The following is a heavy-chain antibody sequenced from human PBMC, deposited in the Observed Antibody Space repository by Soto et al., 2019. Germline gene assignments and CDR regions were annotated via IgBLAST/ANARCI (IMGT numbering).Heavy chain of an antibody. Sequence: GGSLRLSCAASGFTFSSSGMHWVRQAPGKGLEWVAVISYDGSNKYYADSVKGRFTISRDNSKNTLYLQMNSLRAEDTAVYYCAKASGSVAAFDIWGQGTMVTVSS. CDR2: ISYDGSNK. V-gene: IGHV3-30*18. CDR3: AKASGSVAAFDI. CDR1: GFTFSSSG. J-gene: IGHJ3*02. D-gene: IGHD1-26*01.